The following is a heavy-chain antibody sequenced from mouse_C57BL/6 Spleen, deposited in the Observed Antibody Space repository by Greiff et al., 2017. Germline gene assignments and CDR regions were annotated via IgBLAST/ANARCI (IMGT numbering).Heavy chain of an antibody. D-gene: IGHD1-1*01. CDR3: ARRRSTVVWGFDV. V-gene: IGHV1-50*01. Sequence: QVQLQQPGAELVKPGASVKLSCKASGYTFTSYWMQWVKQRPGQGLEWIGEIDPSDSYTNYNQKFKGKATLTVDTSSSTAYMQLSSLTSEDSAVYYCARRRSTVVWGFDVWGTGTTVTVSS. J-gene: IGHJ1*03. CDR1: GYTFTSYW. CDR2: IDPSDSYT.